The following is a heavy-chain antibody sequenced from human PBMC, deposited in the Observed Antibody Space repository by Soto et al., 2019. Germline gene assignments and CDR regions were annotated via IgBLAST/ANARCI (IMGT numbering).Heavy chain of an antibody. Sequence: GGSLRLACAASGFTVSINYMSWVRHAPGKGLEWVSVIYSGGSTYYADSVKGRFTISRDNSKNTLYLQMNSLRAEDTAVYYCASERLRWGQDTGLNFDYWGQGTLVSVSS. CDR1: GFTVSINY. J-gene: IGHJ4*02. CDR2: IYSGGST. CDR3: ASERLRWGQDTGLNFDY. D-gene: IGHD4-17*01. V-gene: IGHV3-53*01.